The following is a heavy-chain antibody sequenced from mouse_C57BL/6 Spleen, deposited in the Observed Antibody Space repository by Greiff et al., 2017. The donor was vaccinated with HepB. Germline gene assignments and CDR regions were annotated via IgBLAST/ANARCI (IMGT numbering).Heavy chain of an antibody. CDR1: GYTFTSYW. CDR2: IYPGNSDT. V-gene: IGHV1-5*01. CDR3: TRDSNYDYYAMDY. D-gene: IGHD2-5*01. J-gene: IGHJ4*01. Sequence: EVKVEESGTVLARPGASVKMSCKTSGYTFTSYWMHWVKQRPGQGLEWIGAIYPGNSDTSYNQKFKGKAKLTAVTSASTAYMELSSLTNEDSAVYYCTRDSNYDYYAMDYWGQGTSVTVSS.